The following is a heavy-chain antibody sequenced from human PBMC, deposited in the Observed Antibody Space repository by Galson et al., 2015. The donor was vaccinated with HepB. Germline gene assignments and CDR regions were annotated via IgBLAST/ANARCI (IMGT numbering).Heavy chain of an antibody. Sequence: SLRLSCAASGFTFSSYSMNWVRQAPGKGLEWVSYISSSSSTKYYADSVKGRFTISRDNAKNSLYLQMNSLRAEDTAVYYCASCLMGPYFFHGMDVWGRGTTVTVSS. CDR1: GFTFSSYS. J-gene: IGHJ6*02. V-gene: IGHV3-48*01. CDR2: ISSSSSTK. CDR3: ASCLMGPYFFHGMDV. D-gene: IGHD2-15*01.